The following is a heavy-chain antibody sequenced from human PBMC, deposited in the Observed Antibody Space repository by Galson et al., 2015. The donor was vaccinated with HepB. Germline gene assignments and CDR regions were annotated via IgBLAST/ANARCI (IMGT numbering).Heavy chain of an antibody. CDR1: GGTFSSYA. CDR3: ARAGGGTSCYTGGICWFDP. D-gene: IGHD2-2*02. J-gene: IGHJ5*02. Sequence: SVKVSCKASGGTFSSYAISWVRQAPGQGLEWMGGIIPIFGTANYAQKFQGRVTITADESTSTAYMELSSLRSEDTAVYYCARAGGGTSCYTGGICWFDPWGQGTLVTVSS. V-gene: IGHV1-69*13. CDR2: IIPIFGTA.